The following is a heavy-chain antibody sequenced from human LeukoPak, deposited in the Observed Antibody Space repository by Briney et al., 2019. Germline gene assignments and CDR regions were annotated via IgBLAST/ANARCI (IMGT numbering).Heavy chain of an antibody. J-gene: IGHJ4*01. V-gene: IGHV1-2*02. CDR3: VIHLVYYGSGSSAY. Sequence: ASVKVSCKASGYTFTGYYMHWVRQAPGQGLEWMGWINPNSGGTNYAQKFQGRVTMTRDTSISTAYMELSRLRSDDTAVYYCVIHLVYYGSGSSAYWGQGTQVTVSS. CDR2: INPNSGGT. CDR1: GYTFTGYY. D-gene: IGHD3-10*01.